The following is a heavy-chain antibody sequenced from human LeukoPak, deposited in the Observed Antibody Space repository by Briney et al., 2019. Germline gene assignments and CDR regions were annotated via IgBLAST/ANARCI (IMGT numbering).Heavy chain of an antibody. CDR2: ISSSSSTI. Sequence: GGSLRLSCAASGFTFSSYSMNCVRQAPGKGLEWVSYISSSSSTIYYADSVKGRFTISRDNAKNSLYLQMNSLRAEDTAVYYCARGSGGYSYGPDYWGQGTLVTVSS. V-gene: IGHV3-48*01. CDR1: GFTFSSYS. J-gene: IGHJ4*02. D-gene: IGHD5-18*01. CDR3: ARGSGGYSYGPDY.